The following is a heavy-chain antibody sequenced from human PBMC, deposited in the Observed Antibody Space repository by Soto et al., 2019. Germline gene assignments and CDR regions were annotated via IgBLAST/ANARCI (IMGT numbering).Heavy chain of an antibody. D-gene: IGHD4-17*01. CDR2: MYYSGTT. Sequence: SETLSLTCTFSGGSMSRYSCHWLRQPPGKGLKRIGYMYYSGTTDYNPSLKSRVSMSLDTSSNQFSLKLSSVTAADTAVYFCARGPTITTDFWGWGILVTVSS. CDR3: ARGPTITTDF. J-gene: IGHJ4*02. V-gene: IGHV4-59*01. CDR1: GGSMSRYS.